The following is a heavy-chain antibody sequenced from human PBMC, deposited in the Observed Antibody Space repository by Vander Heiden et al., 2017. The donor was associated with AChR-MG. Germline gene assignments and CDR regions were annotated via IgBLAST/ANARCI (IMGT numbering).Heavy chain of an antibody. J-gene: IGHJ4*02. Sequence: EVQMVASGGDFVQPGRSLRRSCAVPFSTYWMIWVRQAPGKGLEWVANMRRDGGEKYYVDSVKGRFTISTDIAKHSLYLQMDSLRPEDTAVYHCALGNHGIDYWGQGTLVSVPS. D-gene: IGHD3-10*01. V-gene: IGHV3-7*01. CDR3: ALGNHGIDY. CDR1: PFSTYW. CDR2: MRRDGGEK.